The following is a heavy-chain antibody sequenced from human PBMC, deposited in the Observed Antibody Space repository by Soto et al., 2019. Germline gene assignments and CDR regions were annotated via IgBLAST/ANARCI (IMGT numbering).Heavy chain of an antibody. CDR3: ARPASGGSRDAFDI. D-gene: IGHD2-15*01. CDR2: IDPNDSFI. V-gene: IGHV5-10-1*01. J-gene: IGHJ3*02. CDR1: GYRFTVFW. Sequence: PGESLKISCHGSGYRFTVFWLNWVRQRPGKGLEWVGRIDPNDSFINYSPPFEGHVTISADKSISTAYLQWTRLQAADTAIYYCARPASGGSRDAFDIWGQGTMVTVSS.